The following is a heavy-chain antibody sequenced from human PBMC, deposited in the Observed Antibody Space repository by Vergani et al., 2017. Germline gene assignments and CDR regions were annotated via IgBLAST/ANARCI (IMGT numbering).Heavy chain of an antibody. CDR3: ARHSYSSGYLVYPNYFDY. D-gene: IGHD3-22*01. V-gene: IGHV4-59*01. J-gene: IGHJ4*02. CDR1: GGSISSYY. CDR2: IYYSGSP. Sequence: QVQLQESGPGLVKPSETLSLTCTVSGGSISSYYWSWIRQPPGKGLEWIGYIYYSGSPTYNPSLKSRVTISVDTSKNQFSLKLSSVTAADTAVYYCARHSYSSGYLVYPNYFDYWGQGTLVTVSS.